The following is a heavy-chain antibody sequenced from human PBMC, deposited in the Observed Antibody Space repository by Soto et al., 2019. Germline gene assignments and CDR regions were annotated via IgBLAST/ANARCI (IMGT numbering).Heavy chain of an antibody. CDR2: FDPEDGET. D-gene: IGHD3-3*01. V-gene: IGHV1-24*01. J-gene: IGHJ4*02. CDR3: ATDRQTYYDFWSGYYNPHFDY. Sequence: ASVKVSCKVSGYTLTELSMHWVRQAPGKGLEWMGGFDPEDGETIYAQKFQGRVTMTEDTSTDTAYMELSSLRSEDTAVYYCATDRQTYYDFWSGYYNPHFDYWGQGTLVTVSS. CDR1: GYTLTELS.